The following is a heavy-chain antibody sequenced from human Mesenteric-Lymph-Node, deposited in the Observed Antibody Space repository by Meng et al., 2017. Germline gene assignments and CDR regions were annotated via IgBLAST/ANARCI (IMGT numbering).Heavy chain of an antibody. CDR3: ARDTLYYDILTGYSPTNWFDP. D-gene: IGHD3-9*01. CDR1: GYTFTSYG. J-gene: IGHJ5*02. CDR2: ISAYNGNT. V-gene: IGHV1-18*01. Sequence: QVQLVQSGAEVKTPWAFVKVSCKASGYTFTSYGISWVRQAPGQGLEWMGWISAYNGNTNYAQKLQGRVTMTTDTSTSTAYMELRSLRSDDTAVYYCARDTLYYDILTGYSPTNWFDPWGQGTLVTVSS.